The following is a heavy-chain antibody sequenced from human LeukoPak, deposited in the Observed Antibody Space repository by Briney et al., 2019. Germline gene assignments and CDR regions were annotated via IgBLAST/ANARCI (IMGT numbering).Heavy chain of an antibody. V-gene: IGHV3-20*04. Sequence: PGGSLRLXCAASGFTFDDYGMSWVRQAPGKGLEWVSGINWNGGSTGYADSVKGRFTISGDNAKNSLYLQMNSLRAEDTALYYCARSGGLEILFDYWGQGTLVTVSS. CDR3: ARSGGLEILFDY. J-gene: IGHJ4*02. CDR1: GFTFDDYG. CDR2: INWNGGST. D-gene: IGHD2-21*01.